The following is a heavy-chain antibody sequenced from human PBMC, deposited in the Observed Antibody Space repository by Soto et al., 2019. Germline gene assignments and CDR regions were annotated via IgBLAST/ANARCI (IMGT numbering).Heavy chain of an antibody. CDR1: GFTFSSYS. V-gene: IGHV3-48*01. D-gene: IGHD2-2*01. J-gene: IGHJ4*02. CDR3: AREFCSSTSCYYFDY. Sequence: EVQLVESGGGLVQPGGSLRLSCAASGFTFSSYSMNWVRQAPGKGLEWVSSISSSSSTIYYADSVKGRFTISRDNAKNSLYLQMNSLRAEDTAVYYWAREFCSSTSCYYFDYWGQGTLVTVSS. CDR2: ISSSSSTI.